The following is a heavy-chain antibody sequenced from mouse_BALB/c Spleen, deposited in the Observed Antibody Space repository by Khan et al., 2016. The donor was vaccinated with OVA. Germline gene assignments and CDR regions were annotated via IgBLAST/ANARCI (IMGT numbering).Heavy chain of an antibody. J-gene: IGHJ4*01. V-gene: IGHV2-3*01. CDR1: GFSLTSYG. CDR3: ARFEYYGNFYAMDY. CDR2: IWGDGST. Sequence: QMQLEESGPGLVAPSQSLSITCTVSGFSLTSYGVNWVRQPPGKGLEWLGVIWGDGSTNYHSALKSRLNISKDNSKSQVFLKLISLQTDDTATYYCARFEYYGNFYAMDYWGQGTSVTVSS. D-gene: IGHD2-1*01.